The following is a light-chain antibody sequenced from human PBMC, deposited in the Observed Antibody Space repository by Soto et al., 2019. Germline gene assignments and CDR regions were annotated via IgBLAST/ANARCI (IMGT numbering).Light chain of an antibody. CDR3: QYYRGLSS. CDR2: DAS. Sequence: DIQMTQSPSTLSASVGDRVTTTCRASQRISRYLAWYQQKPGEAPKLLIYDASSLQSGVQSRFSGSGSGTEFSLSITSLQPDDSATYYCQYYRGLSSFGPGTKVDIK. V-gene: IGKV1-5*01. J-gene: IGKJ3*01. CDR1: QRISRY.